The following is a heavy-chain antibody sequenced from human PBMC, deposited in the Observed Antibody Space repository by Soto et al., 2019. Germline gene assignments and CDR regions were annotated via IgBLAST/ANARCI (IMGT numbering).Heavy chain of an antibody. J-gene: IGHJ5*02. CDR1: GYTFTGYY. V-gene: IGHV1-2*02. D-gene: IGHD3-10*01. Sequence: GASVKVSCKASGYTFTGYYMHWVRQAPGQGLEWMGWINPNSGGTNYAQKFQGRVTMTRDTSISTAYMELSRLRSDDTTVYYCARTNRVSKFWFDPWGQGTLVTVS. CDR3: ARTNRVSKFWFDP. CDR2: INPNSGGT.